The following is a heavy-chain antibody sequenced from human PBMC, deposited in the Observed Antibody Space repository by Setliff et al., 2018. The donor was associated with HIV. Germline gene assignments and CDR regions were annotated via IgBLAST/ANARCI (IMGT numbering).Heavy chain of an antibody. Sequence: PSETLSLTCSVSGDSISHYYWSWIRQPPGKGLEWIGDIFTSATTNFNYNPSPKSRVTMSIDTSKNQFSLKLRSVTAADTAFYYCARARVYCPGDDCHAGNFDHWGQGTLVTVSS. V-gene: IGHV4-4*08. CDR3: ARARVYCPGDDCHAGNFDH. D-gene: IGHD2-8*02. J-gene: IGHJ1*01. CDR2: IFTSATTNF. CDR1: GDSISHYY.